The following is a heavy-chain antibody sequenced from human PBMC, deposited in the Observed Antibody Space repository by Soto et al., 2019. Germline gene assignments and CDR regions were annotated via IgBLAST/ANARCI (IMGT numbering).Heavy chain of an antibody. Sequence: EVQLLESGGGLVQPGGSLRLSCAASGFTFSSYAMSWVRQAPGKGLEWVSAISGSGGSTYYADSVKGRFTISRDNSKNTLYLQMNSLRAEDTAVYYCAKDAMRQWLASDENWFDPWGQGTLVTVSS. V-gene: IGHV3-23*01. D-gene: IGHD6-19*01. CDR3: AKDAMRQWLASDENWFDP. CDR2: ISGSGGST. CDR1: GFTFSSYA. J-gene: IGHJ5*02.